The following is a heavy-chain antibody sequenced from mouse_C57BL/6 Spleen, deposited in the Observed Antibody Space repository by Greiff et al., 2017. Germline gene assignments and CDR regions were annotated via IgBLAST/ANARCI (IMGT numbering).Heavy chain of an antibody. V-gene: IGHV3-6*01. CDR2: ISYDGSN. Sequence: ESGPGLVKPSQSLSLTCSVTGYSITSGYYWNWIRQFPGNKLEWMGYISYDGSNNYNPSLKNRISITRDTSTNQFFLKLNSVTTEDTATYYCARNYYGSSRLYYAMDYWGQGTSVTVSS. J-gene: IGHJ4*01. D-gene: IGHD1-1*01. CDR3: ARNYYGSSRLYYAMDY. CDR1: GYSITSGYY.